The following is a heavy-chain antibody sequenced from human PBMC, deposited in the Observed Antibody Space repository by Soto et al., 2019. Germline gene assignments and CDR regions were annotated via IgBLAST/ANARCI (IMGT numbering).Heavy chain of an antibody. CDR3: ARGTYSGSHYFSY. J-gene: IGHJ4*02. D-gene: IGHD1-26*01. CDR2: ISTSDTTM. CDR1: GFIFSDYP. V-gene: IGHV3-48*02. Sequence: EVQLVESGGGLVQPGGSLRLSCAASGFIFSDYPMNWVRQAPGKGLEWVSYISTSDTTMYYADSVKGRFTISRDNAKNSLYLQINSLRDDDTAVYYWARGTYSGSHYFSYWGQGTLVTVSS.